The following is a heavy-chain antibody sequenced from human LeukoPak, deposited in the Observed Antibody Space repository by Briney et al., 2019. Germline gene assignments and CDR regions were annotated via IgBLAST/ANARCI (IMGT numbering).Heavy chain of an antibody. Sequence: SETLSLTCTVSGGSISSSSYYWGWIRQPPGKGLEWIGSIYYSGSTYYNPSLKSRVTISVDTSKNQFSLKLSSVTAADTAVYYCARSTTVTTQYYYYYYMDVWGKGTTVTVSS. CDR1: GGSISSSSYY. J-gene: IGHJ6*03. CDR2: IYYSGST. V-gene: IGHV4-39*07. CDR3: ARSTTVTTQYYYYYYMDV. D-gene: IGHD4-11*01.